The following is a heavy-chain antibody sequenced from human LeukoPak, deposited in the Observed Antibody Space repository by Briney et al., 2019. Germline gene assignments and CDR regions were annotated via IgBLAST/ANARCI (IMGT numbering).Heavy chain of an antibody. J-gene: IGHJ4*02. CDR3: ATEPVYSSGLY. Sequence: GGSLRLSCAASGFTFSSYSMNWVRQAPGKGLEGVSSISSSSSYIYYADSVKGRFTISRDNAKNSLYLQMNSLRAEDTAVYYCATEPVYSSGLYWGQGTLVTVSS. V-gene: IGHV3-21*01. CDR1: GFTFSSYS. CDR2: ISSSSSYI. D-gene: IGHD6-19*01.